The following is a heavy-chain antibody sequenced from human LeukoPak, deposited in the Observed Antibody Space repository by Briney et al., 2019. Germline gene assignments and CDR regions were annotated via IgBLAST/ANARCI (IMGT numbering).Heavy chain of an antibody. CDR3: ARGNDGLGY. V-gene: IGHV4-61*02. J-gene: IGHJ4*02. CDR1: GGSISSGSYY. CDR2: IYTSGST. D-gene: IGHD3-16*01. Sequence: ASQTLSLTCTVSGGSISSGSYYWSWIRQPAGKGLEWIGRIYTSGSTNYNPSLKSRVTILIDTSKNQFSLKLNSVTAADTAVYYCARGNDGLGYWGQGTLVTVSS.